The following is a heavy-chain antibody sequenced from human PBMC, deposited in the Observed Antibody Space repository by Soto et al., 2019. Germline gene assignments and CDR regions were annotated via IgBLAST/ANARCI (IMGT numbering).Heavy chain of an antibody. CDR1: GLTFSNVW. CDR3: ARDRGENWFDP. D-gene: IGHD3-10*01. Sequence: GGSLRLSCAASGLTFSNVWMTWFRQAPWKGLEWVGRIKSKSDGETADVAAPVKGRFTISRDDSKNTVFLEMNSLRAEDTAVYYCARDRGENWFDPWGQGTLVTVSS. CDR2: IKSKSDGETA. V-gene: IGHV3-15*01. J-gene: IGHJ5*02.